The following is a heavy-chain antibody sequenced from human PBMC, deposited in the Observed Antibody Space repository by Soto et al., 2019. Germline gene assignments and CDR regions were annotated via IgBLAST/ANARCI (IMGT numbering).Heavy chain of an antibody. CDR3: ARRLAYCGGNSYTEPSAY. CDR1: GYIFTNYY. Sequence: ASVKVSCKASGYIFTNYYIYWVRQAPGQGLEWMGWINPKTGGTKYAQNFQGRVTMTRDTPISAAYMMLSRLTSDDTAVYYCARRLAYCGGNSYTEPSAYWDQGSLVTFCS. J-gene: IGHJ4*02. D-gene: IGHD2-21*01. V-gene: IGHV1-2*02. CDR2: INPKTGGT.